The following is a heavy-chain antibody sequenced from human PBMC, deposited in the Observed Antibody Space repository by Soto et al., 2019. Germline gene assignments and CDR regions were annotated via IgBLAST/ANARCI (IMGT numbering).Heavy chain of an antibody. D-gene: IGHD6-6*01. CDR2: ISYDGSNE. V-gene: IGHV3-30*18. CDR3: AKPQKLQYSRSSLQYFYHGMDV. CDR1: GFPLRTYA. J-gene: IGHJ6*02. Sequence: QVQLVESGGAVVQPGRSLRLSCVASGFPLRTYAMHWVRQAPGKGLEWVAVISYDGSNEYYADSVKGRFAISKDNSKNTLYLQMNSLRREDTATYYCAKPQKLQYSRSSLQYFYHGMDVWGQGTTVTVSS.